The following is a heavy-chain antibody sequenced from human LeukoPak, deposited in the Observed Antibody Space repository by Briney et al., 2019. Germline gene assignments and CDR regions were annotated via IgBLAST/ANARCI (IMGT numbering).Heavy chain of an antibody. J-gene: IGHJ4*02. CDR1: GFIFSNYN. CDR3: ANSEFYVSGKYAGLDN. Sequence: GGSLRLSCAASGFIFSNYNMNWVRQAPGKGLEWVSTIGDDTYYADSVKGRITVSRDNSRNTLYLQMNFLGVEDTAVYYCANSEFYVSGKYAGLDNWGQGTLVTVSS. V-gene: IGHV3-23*01. D-gene: IGHD3-10*01. CDR2: IGDDT.